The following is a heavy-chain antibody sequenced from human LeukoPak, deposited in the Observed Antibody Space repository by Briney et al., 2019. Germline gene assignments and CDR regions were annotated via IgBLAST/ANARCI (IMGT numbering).Heavy chain of an antibody. Sequence: PSETLSLTCTVSGGSISSYYWSWIRQPPGKGLEWIGYIYYSGSTSYNPSLKSRVTISVDTSKNQFSLKLSSVTAADTAVYYCAREGESRRSGSYFVNWGQGTLVTVSS. CDR3: AREGESRRSGSYFVN. V-gene: IGHV4-59*01. CDR2: IYYSGST. CDR1: GGSISSYY. J-gene: IGHJ4*02. D-gene: IGHD1-26*01.